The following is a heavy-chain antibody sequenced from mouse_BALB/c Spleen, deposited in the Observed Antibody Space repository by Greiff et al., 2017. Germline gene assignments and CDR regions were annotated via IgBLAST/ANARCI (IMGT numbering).Heavy chain of an antibody. CDR3: ARGDEGWFAY. Sequence: EVQVVESGGGLVQPGGSLKLSCAASGFTFSSYGMSWVRQTPDKRLEWVATISSGGSYTYYPDSVKGRFTISRDNAKNTLYLQMSSLKSEDTAMYYCARGDEGWFAYWGQGTLVTVSA. CDR2: ISSGGSYT. CDR1: GFTFSSYG. V-gene: IGHV5-6*01. J-gene: IGHJ3*01.